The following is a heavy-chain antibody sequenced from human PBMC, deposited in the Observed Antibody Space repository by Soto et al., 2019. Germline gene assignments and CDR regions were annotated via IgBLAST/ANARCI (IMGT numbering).Heavy chain of an antibody. Sequence: SETLSLTCTVSGGSISSGGYYWSWIRQHPGKGLEWIGYIYYSGSTYYNPSLKSRVTISVDTSKNQFSLKLSSVTAADTAVYYCARDLLHYYGSGSYYSNWFDPWGQGTLVTVSS. J-gene: IGHJ5*02. V-gene: IGHV4-31*03. CDR3: ARDLLHYYGSGSYYSNWFDP. CDR1: GGSISSGGYY. CDR2: IYYSGST. D-gene: IGHD3-10*01.